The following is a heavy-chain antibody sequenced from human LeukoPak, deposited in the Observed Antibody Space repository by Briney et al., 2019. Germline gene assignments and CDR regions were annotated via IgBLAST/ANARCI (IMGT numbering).Heavy chain of an antibody. V-gene: IGHV3-7*01. CDR3: ARDLGRTYSSSWSDY. CDR1: GFTLRSYW. Sequence: PGGSLSLSCAASGFTLRSYWMSWVRQAPGKGREGVANIKQDGSEKYYVDSVKGRFTISRDNAKNSLYLQMNSLRAEDTAVYYCARDLGRTYSSSWSDYWGQGTLVTVSS. J-gene: IGHJ4*02. D-gene: IGHD6-13*01. CDR2: IKQDGSEK.